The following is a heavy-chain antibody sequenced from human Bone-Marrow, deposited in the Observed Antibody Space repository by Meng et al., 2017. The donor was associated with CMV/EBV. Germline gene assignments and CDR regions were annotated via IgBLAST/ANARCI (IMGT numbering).Heavy chain of an antibody. D-gene: IGHD3-3*01. CDR3: ARVRGFWSGYNLDY. V-gene: IGHV4-39*07. CDR1: GDSISTSSSF. Sequence: GSLRLSCTVSGDSISTSSSFWGWLRQPPGKGLEWIGSVYYSGSTYYNPSLKSRLTISVDTSKNQFSLKLSSVTAADTAVYYCARVRGFWSGYNLDYWGQGTLVTVSS. CDR2: VYYSGST. J-gene: IGHJ4*02.